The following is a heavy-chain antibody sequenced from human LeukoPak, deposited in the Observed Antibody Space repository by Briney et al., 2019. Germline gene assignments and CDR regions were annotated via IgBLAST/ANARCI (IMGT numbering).Heavy chain of an antibody. CDR3: VRGMDY. Sequence: GGSLRLSCAGSGFIFSLYLMSWVRQAPGKGLEWVANINKDGSEKYCVDSVKGRFTISRGNAKNSLYLQMNSLRAEDTAVYYCVRGMDYWGQGTLVTVSS. CDR2: INKDGSEK. CDR1: GFIFSLYL. J-gene: IGHJ4*02. V-gene: IGHV3-7*04.